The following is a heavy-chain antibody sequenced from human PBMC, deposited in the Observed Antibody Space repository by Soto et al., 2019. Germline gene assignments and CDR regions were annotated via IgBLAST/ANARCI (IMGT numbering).Heavy chain of an antibody. V-gene: IGHV1-18*01. D-gene: IGHD5-12*01. CDR2: ISAYNGNT. Sequence: ASVKVSCKASGYTFTSYGISWVRQAPGQGLEWMGWISAYNGNTNYAQKLQGRVTMTTDTSTSTAYMELRSLRSDDTAVYYCARAAQRGCSGYDLDYWGQGTLVTVSS. J-gene: IGHJ4*02. CDR1: GYTFTSYG. CDR3: ARAAQRGCSGYDLDY.